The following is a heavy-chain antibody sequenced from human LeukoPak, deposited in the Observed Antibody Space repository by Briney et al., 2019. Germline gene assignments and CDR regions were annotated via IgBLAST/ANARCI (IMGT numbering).Heavy chain of an antibody. CDR3: ASYAFEGLYFDY. CDR2: IYYSGST. CDR1: GGSISSSSYY. J-gene: IGHJ4*02. D-gene: IGHD2-2*01. V-gene: IGHV4-61*01. Sequence: PSGTLSLTCTVSGGSISSSSYYWSWIRQPPGTGLEWIGYIYYSGSTNYNPSLKSRVTISVDTSKNQFSLKLSSVTAADTAVYYCASYAFEGLYFDYWGQGTLVTVSS.